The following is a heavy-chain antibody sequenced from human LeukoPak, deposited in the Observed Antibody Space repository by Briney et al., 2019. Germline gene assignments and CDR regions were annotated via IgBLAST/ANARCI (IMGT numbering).Heavy chain of an antibody. CDR2: IYCGGTT. CDR3: ATGGRSGVGLEQ. D-gene: IGHD1/OR15-1a*01. Sequence: PGGSLRLTCVVSGFIASSYYMSWVRQAPGKGLEWISLIYCGGTTYYADSVMGRFTISRDNSKTTLFLQMNSLKAEDTAVYYCATGGRSGVGLEQWGQGTLVTVSS. CDR1: GFIASSYY. J-gene: IGHJ4*02. V-gene: IGHV3-53*01.